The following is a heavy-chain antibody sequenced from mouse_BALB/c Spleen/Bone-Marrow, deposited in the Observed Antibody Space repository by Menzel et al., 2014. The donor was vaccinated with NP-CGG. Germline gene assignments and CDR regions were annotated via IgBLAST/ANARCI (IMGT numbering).Heavy chain of an antibody. CDR3: AENYYYGYVAY. Sequence: EVQVVESGGGLVQPGGSLKLSCAASGFDFSRYWMTWVRQAPGKGLEWIGEINPASSTINYTPSLKDKFIISRDNAKNPLYLQMRKVRSEDTALYYCAENYYYGYVAYWGQGTLVTVSA. CDR1: GFDFSRYW. V-gene: IGHV4-1*02. D-gene: IGHD1-2*01. J-gene: IGHJ3*01. CDR2: INPASSTI.